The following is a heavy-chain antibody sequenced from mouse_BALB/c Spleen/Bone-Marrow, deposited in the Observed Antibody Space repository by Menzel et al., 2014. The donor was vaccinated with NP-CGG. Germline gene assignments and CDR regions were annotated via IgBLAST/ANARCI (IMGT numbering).Heavy chain of an antibody. CDR1: GYSFTDYF. Sequence: EVKVEESGPELVKPGASVKISCKTPGYSFTDYFMNWVKQSHGKSLEWIGRINPNNGDTFYNQKFEGKATLTVDKSSSTAHMELLNLTSEDSAVYYCGRWANWGQGTTLTVSS. J-gene: IGHJ2*01. V-gene: IGHV1-37*01. CDR2: INPNNGDT. CDR3: GRWAN.